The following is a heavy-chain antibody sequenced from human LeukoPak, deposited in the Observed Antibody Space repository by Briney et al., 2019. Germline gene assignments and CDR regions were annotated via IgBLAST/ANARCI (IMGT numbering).Heavy chain of an antibody. CDR2: VHSSGIN. J-gene: IGHJ5*02. CDR3: VRREGYSSSPLGS. V-gene: IGHV4-59*01. CDR1: GGSISNYD. D-gene: IGHD2-15*01. Sequence: PSETLSLTCTVSGGSISNYDWTWIRQPPGKGLEWIGYVHSSGINHYSPAVRSRVTVSLDTSKNQFSLNLSSVTAADTAFYYCVRREGYSSSPLGSWGQGTLVTVSS.